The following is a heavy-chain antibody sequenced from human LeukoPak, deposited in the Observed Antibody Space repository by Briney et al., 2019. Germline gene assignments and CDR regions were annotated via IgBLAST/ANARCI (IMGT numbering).Heavy chain of an antibody. Sequence: SETLSLTCTVSGGSISSYYWSWIRQPPGKGLEWIGYIYYSGSTNYNPSLKSRVTISVDTSKNQFSLKLSSVTAADTAVYYCARAHHYYDSSGYYLNWFDPWGQGTLVTVSS. J-gene: IGHJ5*02. CDR1: GGSISSYY. CDR3: ARAHHYYDSSGYYLNWFDP. V-gene: IGHV4-59*01. D-gene: IGHD3-22*01. CDR2: IYYSGST.